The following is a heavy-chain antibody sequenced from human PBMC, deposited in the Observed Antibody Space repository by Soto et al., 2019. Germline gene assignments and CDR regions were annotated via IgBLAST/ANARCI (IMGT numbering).Heavy chain of an antibody. CDR3: ARGKIAAAGSGQLDDP. CDR2: IWYDGSNK. J-gene: IGHJ5*02. V-gene: IGHV3-33*01. D-gene: IGHD6-13*01. Sequence: QVQLVESGGGVVQPGRSLRLSCAASGFTFSSYGMHWVRQAPGKGLEWVAVIWYDGSNKYYADSVKGRFTISRDNSKNTLYLQMNSLRAEDTAVYYCARGKIAAAGSGQLDDPWGQGTLVTVSS. CDR1: GFTFSSYG.